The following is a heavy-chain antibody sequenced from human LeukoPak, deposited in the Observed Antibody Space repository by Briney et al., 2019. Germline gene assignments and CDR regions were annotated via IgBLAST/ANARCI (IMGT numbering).Heavy chain of an antibody. CDR1: GGTFSSYA. CDR2: IIPIFGTA. D-gene: IGHD2-15*01. V-gene: IGHV1-69*13. J-gene: IGHJ4*02. Sequence: RASVTVSCKASGGTFSSYAISWVRQAPGQGLEWMGGIIPIFGTANYAQKFQGRVTITADESTSTAYMELSSLRSEDTAVYYCARDPTAYCSGGSCYSGALDYWGQGTLVTVSS. CDR3: ARDPTAYCSGGSCYSGALDY.